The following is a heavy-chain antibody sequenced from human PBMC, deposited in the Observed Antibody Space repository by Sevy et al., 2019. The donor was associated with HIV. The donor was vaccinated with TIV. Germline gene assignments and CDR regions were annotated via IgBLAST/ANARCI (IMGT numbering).Heavy chain of an antibody. J-gene: IGHJ5*02. CDR2: IYRSGST. D-gene: IGHD3-22*01. V-gene: IGHV4-4*02. CDR3: ARGQEDDSSGYYSTWFDP. Sequence: SETLSLTCAVSGGSISSSNWWSWVRQPPGKGLEWIGEIYRSGSTNYNPSLKSQVTISVDKSKNQFSLKLSSVTAADTAVYYCARGQEDDSSGYYSTWFDPWGQGTLVTVSS. CDR1: GGSISSSNW.